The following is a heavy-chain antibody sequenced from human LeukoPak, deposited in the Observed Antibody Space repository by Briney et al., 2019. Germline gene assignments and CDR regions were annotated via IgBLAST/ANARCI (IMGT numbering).Heavy chain of an antibody. CDR1: GDFISSYY. Sequence: SETLSLTCTVSGDFISSYYWSWIRQPPGKGLEWIGYLYNSGSTNYNPSLKSRVTISADTSKNQFSLKLSSVTAADTAVYYCARGVTMMPFDPWGQGTLVTVSS. J-gene: IGHJ5*02. D-gene: IGHD3-22*01. V-gene: IGHV4-59*01. CDR3: ARGVTMMPFDP. CDR2: LYNSGST.